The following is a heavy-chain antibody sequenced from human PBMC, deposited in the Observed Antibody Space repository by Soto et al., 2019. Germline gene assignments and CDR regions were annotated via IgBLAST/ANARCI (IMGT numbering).Heavy chain of an antibody. V-gene: IGHV4-34*01. CDR2: INHSGST. J-gene: IGHJ6*03. CDR3: LGYCSGGSCYYYYYMDV. CDR1: GGSFSGYY. Sequence: QVQLQQWGAGLLKPSETLSLTCAVYGGSFSGYYWSWIRQPPGKGLEWIGEINHSGSTNYNPSLKSRVTISVDTSKNQFSLKLSSVTAADTAVYYCLGYCSGGSCYYYYYMDVWGKGTTVTVSS. D-gene: IGHD2-15*01.